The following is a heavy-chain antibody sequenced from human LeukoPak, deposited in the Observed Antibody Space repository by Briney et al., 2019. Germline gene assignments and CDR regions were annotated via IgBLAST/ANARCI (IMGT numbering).Heavy chain of an antibody. D-gene: IGHD3-22*01. J-gene: IGHJ4*02. V-gene: IGHV3-33*01. CDR2: IWYDGSNK. CDR1: EFSFSSYG. CDR3: ARARNNYDRSGFSALDY. Sequence: GRSLRLSCAASEFSFSSYGMHWVRQAPGKGLEWVAVIWYDGSNKDYADSVKGRFTISRDNSKNTLYLQMNSLRAEDTAVYYCARARNNYDRSGFSALDYWGQGTLVTVSS.